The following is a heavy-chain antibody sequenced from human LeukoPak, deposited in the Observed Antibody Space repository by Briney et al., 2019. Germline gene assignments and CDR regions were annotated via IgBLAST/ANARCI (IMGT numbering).Heavy chain of an antibody. CDR2: INHSGST. CDR1: GGSFSGYY. D-gene: IGHD5-12*01. CDR3: ASEWLHDAFDI. J-gene: IGHJ3*02. V-gene: IGHV4-34*01. Sequence: SETLSLTCAVYGGSFSGYYWSWIRQPPGKGLEWIGEINHSGSTNYNPSLKSRVTISVDTSKNQFSLKLSSVTAADTAVYYCASEWLHDAFDIWGQGTMVTVSS.